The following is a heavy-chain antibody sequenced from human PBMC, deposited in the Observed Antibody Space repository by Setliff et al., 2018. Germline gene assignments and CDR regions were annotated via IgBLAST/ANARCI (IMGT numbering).Heavy chain of an antibody. V-gene: IGHV4-39*01. CDR2: IFYNGMA. CDR3: ARTSTYVLGSGSYWDRWFDP. CDR1: GASIRNNYY. Sequence: TSETLSLTCAVSGASIRNNYYWGWIRQSPGTGLEWIGSIFYNGMAYYNPSLKSRVTMSVDTSKNQFSLNLTSVTAADTAVYYCARTSTYVLGSGSYWDRWFDPWSQGTLVTVSS. D-gene: IGHD3-10*01. J-gene: IGHJ5*02.